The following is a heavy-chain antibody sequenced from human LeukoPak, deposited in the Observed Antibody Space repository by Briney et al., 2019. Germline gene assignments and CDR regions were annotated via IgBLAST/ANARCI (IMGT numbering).Heavy chain of an antibody. CDR2: INNDGSIT. CDR1: GFHFSSYW. D-gene: IGHD2-15*01. CDR3: ASGSCGGGRCYLHPEY. J-gene: IGHJ4*02. V-gene: IGHV3-74*01. Sequence: GGSLRLSCVASGFHFSSYWMHWVRQAPGKGLVWVSRINNDGSITGYADSVEGRFTISRDNAKNTLFLQMNSLRAEDTAVYYCASGSCGGGRCYLHPEYWGQGTLVTVSS.